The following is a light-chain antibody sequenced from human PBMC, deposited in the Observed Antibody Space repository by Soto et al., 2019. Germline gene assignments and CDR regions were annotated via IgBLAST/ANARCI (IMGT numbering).Light chain of an antibody. CDR3: AAWDYGLSAYV. CDR1: NSNIGTYY. CDR2: TNS. V-gene: IGLV1-47*02. Sequence: QSVLTQSPSASGTPGQRVTISCSGQNSNIGTYYVYWYQHLPGAAPKLLIYTNSRRPSGVPDRFSGSKSGTSASLTISGPQSEDEAYYYCAAWDYGLSAYVFGTGTKLTVL. J-gene: IGLJ1*01.